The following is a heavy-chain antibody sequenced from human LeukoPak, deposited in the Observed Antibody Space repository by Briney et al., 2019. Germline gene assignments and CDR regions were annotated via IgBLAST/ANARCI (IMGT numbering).Heavy chain of an antibody. J-gene: IGHJ6*03. Sequence: GGSLRLSCAASGFTFSYSSMNWVRQAPGKGLEWVSYISSSSYTIYYADSVKGRFTISRDNAKNSLYLQMNSLRPEDTAVYYCARESDYDSYYYYYYMDVWGKGTTVTISS. CDR2: ISSSSYTI. CDR3: ARESDYDSYYYYYYMDV. V-gene: IGHV3-48*01. D-gene: IGHD5-12*01. CDR1: GFTFSYSS.